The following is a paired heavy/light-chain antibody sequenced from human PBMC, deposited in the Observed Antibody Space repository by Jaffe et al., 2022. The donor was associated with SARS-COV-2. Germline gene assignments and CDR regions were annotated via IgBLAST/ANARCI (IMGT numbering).Heavy chain of an antibody. CDR3: ARVRGHIVPVTADYNYFAMDV. J-gene: IGHJ6*02. D-gene: IGHD2-21*02. V-gene: IGHV3-23*01. CDR2: ISGGGANR. CDR1: GFTFSDYA. Sequence: EVLLLESGGGLVQPGGSLRLSCKASGFTFSDYAMSWVRHTSGRGLEWVSSISGGGANRLYAESVKGHFTVSRDNSQNILYLQLNNLKAEDTAVYYCARVRGHIVPVTADYNYFAMDVWGQGTTVTVSS.
Light chain of an antibody. CDR1: QSVLYSSNNKNY. V-gene: IGKV4-1*01. CDR2: WAS. J-gene: IGKJ2*01. CDR3: HQFFSLPYT. Sequence: DVVMTQSPDSLAVSLGERATINCKSSQSVLYSSNNKNYLAWYQKKLGQPPKLLIYWASSRASGVPDRFSGSGSGTDFTLTIKSVQAEDMAVYYCHQFFSLPYTFGQGTTVEIK.